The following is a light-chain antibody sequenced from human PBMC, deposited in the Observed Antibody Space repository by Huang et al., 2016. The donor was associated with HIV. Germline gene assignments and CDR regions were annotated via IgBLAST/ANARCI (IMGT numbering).Light chain of an antibody. CDR3: QQLNSYPIT. CDR2: SAS. J-gene: IGKJ5*01. V-gene: IGKV1-9*01. CDR1: QGIESY. Sequence: IQLTQSPSSLSASIGDRVTITCRASQGIESYLAWYQQKPGKAPNLLIYSASTLQYGVPSRFSGSGSGTDFALPISSLQPEDFATYYCQQLNSYPITFGQGTRLEIK.